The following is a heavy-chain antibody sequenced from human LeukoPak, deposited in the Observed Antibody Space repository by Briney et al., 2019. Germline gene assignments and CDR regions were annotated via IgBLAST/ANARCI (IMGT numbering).Heavy chain of an antibody. V-gene: IGHV4-34*01. J-gene: IGHJ4*02. D-gene: IGHD5-18*01. CDR2: VNHSGST. Sequence: SETLSLTCAVYGGSFSGYYWSWIRQPPGKGLEWIGEVNHSGSTNYNPSLKSRVTISVDTSKNQFSLTLSSVTAADTAVYYCARGVDTAMVPFDYWGQGTLVTVSS. CDR3: ARGVDTAMVPFDY. CDR1: GGSFSGYY.